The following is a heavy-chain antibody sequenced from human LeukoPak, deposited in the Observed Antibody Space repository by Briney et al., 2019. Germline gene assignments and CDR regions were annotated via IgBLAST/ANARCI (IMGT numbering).Heavy chain of an antibody. CDR1: GFTFSSYG. Sequence: GGSLRLSCAASGFTFSSYGMHWVRQAPGKGLEWVAFIRYDGSNKYYADPVKGRFTISRDNAQNSLYLQMNSLRVEDTAIYYCARDTFRGWSAFDFWGQGTLVTVSS. V-gene: IGHV3-30*02. D-gene: IGHD6-19*01. CDR2: IRYDGSNK. J-gene: IGHJ4*02. CDR3: ARDTFRGWSAFDF.